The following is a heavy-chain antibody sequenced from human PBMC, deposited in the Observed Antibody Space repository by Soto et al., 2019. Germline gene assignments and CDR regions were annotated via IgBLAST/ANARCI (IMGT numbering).Heavy chain of an antibody. CDR2: IIPIFGPA. V-gene: IGHV1-69*01. Sequence: QVQLVQSGAEVKKPGSSVKVSCKASGGTFSSYAISWVRQAPGQGLEWLGGIIPIFGPANYAHKFQGSVRITADESTSTAYMEMSSLRSEDTDVYYCARGASSSLNVFYYYYYGMDVWGQGTTVTVS. D-gene: IGHD6-13*01. CDR1: GGTFSSYA. CDR3: ARGASSSLNVFYYYYYGMDV. J-gene: IGHJ6*02.